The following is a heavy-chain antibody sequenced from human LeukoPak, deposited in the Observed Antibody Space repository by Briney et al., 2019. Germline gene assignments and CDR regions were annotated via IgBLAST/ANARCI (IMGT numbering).Heavy chain of an antibody. CDR2: INPYNGDT. CDR1: GYTFTDYY. V-gene: IGHV1-2*06. J-gene: IGHJ5*02. Sequence: ASVKVSCKASGYTFTDYYMHWVRQAPGQGLEWLGRINPYNGDTNYAQRFQGRVTMTRDTSITTAYMELSRLTYDDTAVYYCATGLFVEGNNWFDPWGQGTLVTVSS. D-gene: IGHD5-24*01. CDR3: ATGLFVEGNNWFDP.